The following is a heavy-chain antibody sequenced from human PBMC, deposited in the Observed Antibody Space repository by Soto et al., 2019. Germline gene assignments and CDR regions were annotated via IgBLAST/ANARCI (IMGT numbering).Heavy chain of an antibody. J-gene: IGHJ4*02. Sequence: GESLKISCQGSGYSFTSNWIGWVRQMPGKGLEWMGIINPADSDIKYSPSFQGQVTISADKSIGTAYLQWSSLKASDTAMYYCARHQRDDASRKIDCWGQGALVTVSS. V-gene: IGHV5-51*01. CDR2: INPADSDI. CDR1: GYSFTSNW. D-gene: IGHD3-16*01. CDR3: ARHQRDDASRKIDC.